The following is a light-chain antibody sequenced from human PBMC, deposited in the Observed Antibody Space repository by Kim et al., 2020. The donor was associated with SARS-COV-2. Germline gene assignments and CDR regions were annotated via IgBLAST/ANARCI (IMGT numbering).Light chain of an antibody. CDR3: QQRSNWPFT. CDR1: RSGSSY. V-gene: IGKV3-11*01. J-gene: IGKJ4*01. CDR2: DAS. Sequence: LSPEESAPPCSRSSRSGSSYLAWYQQKPGQAPRLLIYDASNRATGIPARFSGSGSGTDFTLTISSLEPEDFAVYYCQQRSNWPFTFGGGTKVDIK.